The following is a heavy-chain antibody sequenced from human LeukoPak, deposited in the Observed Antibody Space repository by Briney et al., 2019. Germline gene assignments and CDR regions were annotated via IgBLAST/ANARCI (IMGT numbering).Heavy chain of an antibody. D-gene: IGHD4-11*01. J-gene: IGHJ4*02. CDR3: ARGLHKGVFDY. Sequence: PGGSLRLSCAASGFTFSSYWMHWVRQAPGKGLVWVSRTNSDGSSTSYADSVKGRFTISRDNAKNTLYLQMNSLRAEDTAVYYCARGLHKGVFDYWGQGTLVTVSS. CDR1: GFTFSSYW. V-gene: IGHV3-74*01. CDR2: TNSDGSST.